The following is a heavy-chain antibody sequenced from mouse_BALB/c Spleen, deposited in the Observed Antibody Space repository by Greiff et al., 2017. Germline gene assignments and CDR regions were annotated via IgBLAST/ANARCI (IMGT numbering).Heavy chain of an antibody. J-gene: IGHJ3*01. V-gene: IGHV5-6-3*01. D-gene: IGHD2-3*01. Sequence: EVQLVESGGGLVQPGGSLKLSCAASGFTFSSYGMSWVRQTPDKRLELVATINSNGGSTYYPDSVKGRFTISRDNAKNTLYLQMSSLKSEDTAMYYCARDRRAIYDGYYGFAYWGQGTLVTVSA. CDR1: GFTFSSYG. CDR2: INSNGGST. CDR3: ARDRRAIYDGYYGFAY.